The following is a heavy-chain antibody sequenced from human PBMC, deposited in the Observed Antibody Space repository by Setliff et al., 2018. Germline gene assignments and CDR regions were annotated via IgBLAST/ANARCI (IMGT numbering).Heavy chain of an antibody. Sequence: SCKASGYTFSDYYMHWVRQAPGKGLEWVAVIWDDGGNKYHADSVKGRFTISRDNSKNTLYLQTNSLRAEDTAVYYCAKGTAYYDTFWYVDLWGRGTLVTVSS. D-gene: IGHD3-22*01. V-gene: IGHV3-33*06. CDR3: AKGTAYYDTFWYVDL. J-gene: IGHJ2*01. CDR2: IWDDGGNK. CDR1: GYTFSDYY.